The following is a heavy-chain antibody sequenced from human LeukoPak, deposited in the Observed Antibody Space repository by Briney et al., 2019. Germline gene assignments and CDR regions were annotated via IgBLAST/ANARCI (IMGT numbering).Heavy chain of an antibody. D-gene: IGHD1-26*01. J-gene: IGHJ4*02. CDR3: ARGSWWELLNYFDY. CDR1: GFTLSSYS. Sequence: GGSLRLSCAASGFTLSSYSMNWVRQAPGKGLEWVSYISSSSSTICYADSVKGRFTISRDNAKNSLYLQMNSLRAEDTAVYYCARGSWWELLNYFDYWGQGTLVTVSS. CDR2: ISSSSSTI. V-gene: IGHV3-48*01.